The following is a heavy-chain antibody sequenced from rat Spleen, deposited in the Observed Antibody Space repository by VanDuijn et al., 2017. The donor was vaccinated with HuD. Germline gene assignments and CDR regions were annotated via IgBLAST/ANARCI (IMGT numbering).Heavy chain of an antibody. CDR1: GFTFSRYW. CDR2: ITADGVGT. Sequence: EVQLVETGGDLVQPGRSLKLSCVASGFTFSRYWMYWIRQAPGKGLEWVSSITADGVGTYYPDSVKGRFTISRANSENTVYLQMNSLRSEDTATYYCAKRDYDGYYPFAYWGQGTLVTVSS. CDR3: AKRDYDGYYPFAY. J-gene: IGHJ3*01. D-gene: IGHD1-12*03. V-gene: IGHV5-58*01.